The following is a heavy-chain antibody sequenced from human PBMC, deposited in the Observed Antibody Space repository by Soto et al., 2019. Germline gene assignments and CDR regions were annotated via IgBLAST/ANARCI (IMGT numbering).Heavy chain of an antibody. D-gene: IGHD3-3*01. CDR1: GYTFTSYG. J-gene: IGHJ4*02. Sequence: QVQLVQSGAEVKKPGASVKVSCKASGYTFTSYGISWVRQAPGQGLEWMGWISAYNGNTNYAQKLQGRVTMTTDTATRTAYMELRSLRSDDTAVYYCARDLESYYVFWRGYSSFDYWGQGTLVTVSS. CDR2: ISAYNGNT. V-gene: IGHV1-18*01. CDR3: ARDLESYYVFWRGYSSFDY.